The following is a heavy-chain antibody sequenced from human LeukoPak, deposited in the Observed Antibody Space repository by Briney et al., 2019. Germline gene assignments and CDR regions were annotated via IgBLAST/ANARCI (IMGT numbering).Heavy chain of an antibody. J-gene: IGHJ4*02. CDR2: ISGSGDNT. CDR3: ARGEGFDY. CDR1: GFTFSGFA. V-gene: IGHV3-23*01. Sequence: GGSLRLSCAASGFTFSGFAMSWVRRTPGKGLEWVSGISGSGDNTLYADSVKGRFTISRDNSKNTLYLEMNSLRAEDTAVYYCARGEGFDYWGQGTLVTVSS.